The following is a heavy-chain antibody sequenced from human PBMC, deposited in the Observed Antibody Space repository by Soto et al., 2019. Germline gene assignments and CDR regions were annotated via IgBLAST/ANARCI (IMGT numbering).Heavy chain of an antibody. J-gene: IGHJ4*02. V-gene: IGHV3-23*01. D-gene: IGHD3-22*01. CDR3: AHGKGHDSSGYYHPVADY. CDR2: ISDDGGAT. Sequence: EVQLLESGGELVQPGGSLRLSCVASGFTFSRSAMTWVRQAPGQGLEWVSGISDDGGATYYADSVKGRFTISRDTSENTLFLLMTSLRAEDTAVYYCAHGKGHDSSGYYHPVADYWGQGTLVTVSS. CDR1: GFTFSRSA.